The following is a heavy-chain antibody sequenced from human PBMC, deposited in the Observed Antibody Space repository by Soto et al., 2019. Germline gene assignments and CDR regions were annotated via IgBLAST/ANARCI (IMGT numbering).Heavy chain of an antibody. CDR2: IYHSGST. Sequence: QLQLQESGSGLVKPSQTLSLICDVSGGSISSGDYSWTWIRQPPGKGLEWIGYIYHSGSTDYNPSLRSRVTMSVDRSKIQFSLELSSVTAADTAVYYCARGRRDGYNLAWYFDLWGRGTLVTVSS. D-gene: IGHD5-12*01. V-gene: IGHV4-30-2*01. CDR3: ARGRRDGYNLAWYFDL. J-gene: IGHJ2*01. CDR1: GGSISSGDYS.